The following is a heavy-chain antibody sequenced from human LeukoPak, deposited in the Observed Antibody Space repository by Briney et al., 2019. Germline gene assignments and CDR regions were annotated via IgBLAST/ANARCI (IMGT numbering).Heavy chain of an antibody. CDR2: IYYSGST. CDR3: ARHYYDSSGYYSQFDY. CDR1: GGSISGSSYY. V-gene: IGHV4-39*01. Sequence: ASETLSLTCTVSGGSISGSSYYWGWIRQPPGKGLEWIGSIYYSGSTYYNPSLKSRVTISVDTSKNQFSLKLSSVTAADTAVYYCARHYYDSSGYYSQFDYWGQGTLVTVSS. J-gene: IGHJ4*02. D-gene: IGHD3-22*01.